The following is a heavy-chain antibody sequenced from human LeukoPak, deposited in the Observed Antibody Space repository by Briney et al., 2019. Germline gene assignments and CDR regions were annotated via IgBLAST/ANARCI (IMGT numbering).Heavy chain of an antibody. V-gene: IGHV4-4*02. J-gene: IGHJ4*02. Sequence: PSETLSLTCAVSGGSISSSNWWSWVRQPPGKGLELIGEMYHSGSTNYNPSLKSRVTISVDKSKNQFSLNLSSVTAGDTVIYYCGKTDMYFNPIDYWRPGSLVTVST. CDR3: GKTDMYFNPIDY. CDR2: MYHSGST. CDR1: GGSISSSNW. D-gene: IGHD3-9*01.